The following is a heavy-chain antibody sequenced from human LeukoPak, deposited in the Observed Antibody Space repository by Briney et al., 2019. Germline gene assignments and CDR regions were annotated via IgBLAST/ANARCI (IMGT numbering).Heavy chain of an antibody. V-gene: IGHV1-8*01. Sequence: GSGKVYFPSSGYPFRIWEINWGRPAAGQGVGRGGLVLPYSGDADYTQKFRGRVTMSRDTSTSTAYMELSGVRLDDTAVYFCARGPRNDPWGQGTLVTVSS. CDR2: VLPYSGDA. D-gene: IGHD1-14*01. CDR1: GYPFRIWE. CDR3: ARGPRNDP. J-gene: IGHJ5*02.